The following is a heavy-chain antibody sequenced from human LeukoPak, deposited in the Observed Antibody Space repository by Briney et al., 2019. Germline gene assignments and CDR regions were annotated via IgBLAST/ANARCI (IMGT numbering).Heavy chain of an antibody. V-gene: IGHV3-7*01. CDR1: GFRFSNYW. D-gene: IGHD6-19*01. CDR2: IKHDGSGP. J-gene: IGHJ4*02. CDR3: ARAREITVSGTDYFDY. Sequence: PGGSLRLSCAVSGFRFSNYWMTWVRQAPGKGLEWVANIKHDGSGPSYLDSVKGRFTISRYNARNLLSLQMSSLRAEDTAVYYCARAREITVSGTDYFDYWGQGTLVTVSS.